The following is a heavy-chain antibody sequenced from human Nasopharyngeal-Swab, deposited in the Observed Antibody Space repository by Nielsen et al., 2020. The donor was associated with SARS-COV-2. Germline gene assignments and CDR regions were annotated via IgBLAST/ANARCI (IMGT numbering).Heavy chain of an antibody. J-gene: IGHJ6*02. CDR3: ARDSEGIAAAGTNLDYYYYGMDV. D-gene: IGHD6-13*01. CDR2: IIPIFGTA. CDR1: GGTFSSYA. Sequence: SVKVSCKASGGTFSSYAISWVRQAPGQGLEWMGGIIPIFGTANYAQKFQGRVTITADESTSTAYMELSSLRSEDTAVYYCARDSEGIAAAGTNLDYYYYGMDVWGQGTTVTVSS. V-gene: IGHV1-69*13.